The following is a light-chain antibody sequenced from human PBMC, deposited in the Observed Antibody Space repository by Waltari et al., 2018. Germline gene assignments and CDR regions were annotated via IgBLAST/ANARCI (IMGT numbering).Light chain of an antibody. CDR2: GAS. Sequence: EIVLTQSPGTLSLSPGERATLSCRASQSVSSNYLAWYQQKPGQAPRLLIYGASRRATGIPDRFSGSGSGTDFTLTISRLEPEDFALYYCQQYGSSPRTLGQGTKVEIK. CDR3: QQYGSSPRT. J-gene: IGKJ1*01. V-gene: IGKV3-20*01. CDR1: QSVSSNY.